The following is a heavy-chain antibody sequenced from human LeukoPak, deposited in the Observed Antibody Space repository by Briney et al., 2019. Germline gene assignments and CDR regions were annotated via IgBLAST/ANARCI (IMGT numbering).Heavy chain of an antibody. CDR2: IKQDGSEK. CDR3: ARGSGHSSGWFH. D-gene: IGHD6-19*01. CDR1: GFTFINHW. V-gene: IGHV3-7*05. Sequence: PGGSLRLSCAASGFTFINHWMSWVRQAPGKGLEWVANIKQDGSEKYYVDSVKGRFTISRDNAKNSLDLQMNSLRAEDTAVYYCARGSGHSSGWFHWGQGTLVTVSS. J-gene: IGHJ4*02.